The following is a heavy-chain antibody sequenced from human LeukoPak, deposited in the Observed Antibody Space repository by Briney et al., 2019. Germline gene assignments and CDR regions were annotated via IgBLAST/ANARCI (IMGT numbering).Heavy chain of an antibody. CDR2: IYTSGST. D-gene: IGHD6-13*01. J-gene: IGHJ6*03. CDR3: SRLPYKQPNRYYYFYYMDV. Sequence: SETLSLTCTVSVDSISIYYWSWIRQPAGKGLEWIGRIYTSGSTNYNPSLKSRVTMSVDTSKNQFSLRLSSVTAADTSVYYCSRLPYKQPNRYYYFYYMDVWGKGTTVTVSS. V-gene: IGHV4-4*07. CDR1: VDSISIYY.